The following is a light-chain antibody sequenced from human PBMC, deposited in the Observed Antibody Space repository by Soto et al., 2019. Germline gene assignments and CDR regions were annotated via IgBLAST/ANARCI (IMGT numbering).Light chain of an antibody. CDR1: SSDVGSYDL. CDR2: GVN. V-gene: IGLV2-23*02. CDR3: CAYADSNIFV. Sequence: QSVLTQPASVSGSPGQSITISCTGTSSDVGSYDLVSWYQQRPGKAPKLLIYGVNKRPSGVSTRFSGSKSGNTASLTISDLQAEDEADFYCCAYADSNIFVFGTGTKVTVL. J-gene: IGLJ1*01.